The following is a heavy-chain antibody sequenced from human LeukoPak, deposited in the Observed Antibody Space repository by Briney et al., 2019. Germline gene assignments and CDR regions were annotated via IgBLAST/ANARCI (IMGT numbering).Heavy chain of an antibody. V-gene: IGHV3-23*01. Sequence: GGSLRLSCAASGFIFSSYSMSWVRQAPGKGLEWVSVITGSGGNTYYADSVKGRFTISKDNSKNTVYLQMSSLRVDDTAVYHCAKAASSSWPSYYYGMDVWGQGTTVTVSS. CDR1: GFIFSSYS. CDR3: AKAASSSWPSYYYGMDV. CDR2: ITGSGGNT. D-gene: IGHD6-13*01. J-gene: IGHJ6*02.